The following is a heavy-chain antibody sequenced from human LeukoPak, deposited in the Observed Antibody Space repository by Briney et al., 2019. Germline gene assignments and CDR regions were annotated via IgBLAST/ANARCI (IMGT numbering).Heavy chain of an antibody. CDR2: IYYSRST. Sequence: PETLSLTSTVSGGSTSRSSYYWGWIRHPPGKGLEWLGSIYYSRSTYYNTSLKRRVTISVDTSKNQFSPKLSSVTAADTAVYYCARSLSYDFPDYWGQGTLVTVSS. D-gene: IGHD3-3*01. V-gene: IGHV4-39*01. J-gene: IGHJ4*02. CDR1: GGSTSRSSYY. CDR3: ARSLSYDFPDY.